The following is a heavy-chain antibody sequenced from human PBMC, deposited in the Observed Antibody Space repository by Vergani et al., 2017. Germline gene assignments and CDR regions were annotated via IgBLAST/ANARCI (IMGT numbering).Heavy chain of an antibody. CDR1: GGSFSGYY. J-gene: IGHJ5*02. CDR3: ARGKRYYYGSGRPYNWFDP. CDR2: INHSGST. V-gene: IGHV4-34*01. Sequence: QVQLQQWGAGPLKPSETLSLTCAVYGGSFSGYYWSWIRQPPGKGLEWIGEINHSGSTNYNPSLKSRVTISVDTSKNQFSLKLSSVTAADTAVYYCARGKRYYYGSGRPYNWFDPWGQGTLVTVSS. D-gene: IGHD3-10*01.